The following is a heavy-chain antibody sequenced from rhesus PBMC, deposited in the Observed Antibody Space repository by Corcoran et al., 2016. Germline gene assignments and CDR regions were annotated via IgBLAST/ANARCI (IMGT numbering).Heavy chain of an antibody. CDR2: INGNSGRT. CDR1: GASISNNW. Sequence: QVQLQESGPGLVKPSETLSLTCTVSGASISNNWWSWIRQPPGKGLEWIGAINGNSGRTNYNPSLKSRVTISKDASKNQFSRKLSSVTAADTAVYYCARDSYGLDSWGQGVVVTVSS. J-gene: IGHJ6*01. CDR3: ARDSYGLDS. V-gene: IGHV4-80*01.